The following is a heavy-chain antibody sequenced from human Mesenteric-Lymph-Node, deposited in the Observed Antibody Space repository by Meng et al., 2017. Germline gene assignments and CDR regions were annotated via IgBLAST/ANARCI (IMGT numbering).Heavy chain of an antibody. Sequence: QLALQTSAPGLVKPSATPSLTCTVSGGSIGSSSYYWAWSRQPPGEGLEWIGSVVYSGTTYYTSSLKSRVSISVDTSKNQFSLKLSSVTAADTAVYYCARHHHSPTFDYWGQGTLVTVSS. CDR3: ARHHHSPTFDY. J-gene: IGHJ4*02. V-gene: IGHV4-39*01. D-gene: IGHD1-14*01. CDR2: VVYSGTT. CDR1: GGSIGSSSYY.